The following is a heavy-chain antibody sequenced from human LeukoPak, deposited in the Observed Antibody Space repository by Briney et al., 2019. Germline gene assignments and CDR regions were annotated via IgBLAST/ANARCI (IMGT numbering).Heavy chain of an antibody. CDR3: ARARNEYYDFWSGPGRRLEY. J-gene: IGHJ4*02. CDR2: INHSGST. Sequence: SETLSLTCAVYGGSFSGYYWSWIRQPPGKGLEWIGEINHSGSTNYNPSLKSRVTISVDTSKNQFSLKLSSVTAADTAVYYCARARNEYYDFWSGPGRRLEYWGQGTLVTVSS. D-gene: IGHD3-3*01. V-gene: IGHV4-34*01. CDR1: GGSFSGYY.